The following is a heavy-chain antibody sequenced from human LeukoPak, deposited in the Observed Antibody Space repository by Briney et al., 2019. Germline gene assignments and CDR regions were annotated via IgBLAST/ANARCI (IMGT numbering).Heavy chain of an antibody. J-gene: IGHJ4*02. CDR1: GYTFTGYY. V-gene: IGHV1-2*02. D-gene: IGHD4-11*01. CDR2: INPNSGGT. Sequence: ASVKVSCKASGYTFTGYYMHWVRQAPGQGLEWMGWINPNSGGTNYAQKFQGRVTMTKDTSISTAYMELTRLTSDDTAVYYCATGDVTQGNPHWGQGTLVTVSS. CDR3: ATGDVTQGNPH.